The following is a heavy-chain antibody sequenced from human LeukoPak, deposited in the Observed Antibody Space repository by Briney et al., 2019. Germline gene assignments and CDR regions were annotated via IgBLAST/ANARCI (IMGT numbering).Heavy chain of an antibody. D-gene: IGHD3-3*01. Sequence: GGSLRLSCAASGFTFSSYAMSWVRQAPGKGLEWVSAISGSGGSTYYADSVKGRFTISRDNSKNTLYLQMNSLKAEDTAVYYCAKDALDYDFWSGLDYFDYWGQGTLVTVSS. CDR1: GFTFSSYA. CDR2: ISGSGGST. J-gene: IGHJ4*02. CDR3: AKDALDYDFWSGLDYFDY. V-gene: IGHV3-23*01.